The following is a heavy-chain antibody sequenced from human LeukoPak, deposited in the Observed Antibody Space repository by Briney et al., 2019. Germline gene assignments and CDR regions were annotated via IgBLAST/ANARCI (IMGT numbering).Heavy chain of an antibody. CDR1: GFTFSDHY. CDR3: ATFDY. V-gene: IGHV3-72*01. Sequence: PGGSLRLSCAASGFTFSDHYMDWARQAPGKGLEWVGRTRNKANSYTTEYAASVKGRFTISRDDSKNSLCLQMNSLKTEDTAVYYCATFDYWGQGTLVTVSS. CDR2: TRNKANSYTT. J-gene: IGHJ4*02.